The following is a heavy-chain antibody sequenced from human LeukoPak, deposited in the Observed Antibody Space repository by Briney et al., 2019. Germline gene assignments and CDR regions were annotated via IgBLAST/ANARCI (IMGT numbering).Heavy chain of an antibody. V-gene: IGHV1-2*02. D-gene: IGHD2-2*01. J-gene: IGHJ4*02. CDR3: ARNLHIVVVPAAIDY. Sequence: ASVKVSCKASGYTFTGYYMHCVRQAPGQGLEWMGWINPNSGGTNYAQKFQGRVTMTRDTSISTAYMELSSLSSDDTPVYYCARNLHIVVVPAAIDYWGQGNLVTVSS. CDR2: INPNSGGT. CDR1: GYTFTGYY.